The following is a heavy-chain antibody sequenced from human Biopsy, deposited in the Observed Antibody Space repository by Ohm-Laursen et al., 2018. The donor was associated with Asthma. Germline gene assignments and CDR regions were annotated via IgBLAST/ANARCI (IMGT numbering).Heavy chain of an antibody. CDR2: ISVYNGNT. CDR1: GYTFNSAG. J-gene: IGHJ6*02. CDR3: ARAVDYSHYYGTDV. V-gene: IGHV1-18*01. Sequence: GASVKVSCKTSGYTFNSAGITWVRQAPGQGLEWMGWISVYNGNTKVAQKLQDRVTMITDTSTSTAYMELRSLRSGDTAVYFCARAVDYSHYYGTDVWGQGTTVTVS. D-gene: IGHD3-10*01.